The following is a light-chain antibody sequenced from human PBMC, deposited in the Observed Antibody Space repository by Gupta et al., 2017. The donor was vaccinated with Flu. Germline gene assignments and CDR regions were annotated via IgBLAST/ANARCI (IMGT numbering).Light chain of an antibody. Sequence: SYELTQPPSVSVSPGQPAKVTSSGDVLPNQYVHWYQQRSGQAPVLLIYKDNERPSEIFDRFSGSSSGTTATLTISGVQAEDEADYYCQSADSSGIWVFGGGTKLTVL. CDR1: VLPNQY. V-gene: IGLV3-25*02. J-gene: IGLJ3*02. CDR2: KDN. CDR3: QSADSSGIWV.